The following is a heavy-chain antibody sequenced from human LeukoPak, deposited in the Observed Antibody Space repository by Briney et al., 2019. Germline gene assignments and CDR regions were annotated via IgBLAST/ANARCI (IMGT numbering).Heavy chain of an antibody. Sequence: PSETLSLTCTVSGGSISSSSYYWSWIRQPPGKGLEWIGYIYYSGSTNYNPSLKSRVTISVDTSKNQFSLKLSSVTAADTAVYYCARDEVGATAYWGQGTLVTVSS. CDR3: ARDEVGATAY. V-gene: IGHV4-61*01. D-gene: IGHD1-26*01. CDR1: GGSISSSSYY. CDR2: IYYSGST. J-gene: IGHJ4*02.